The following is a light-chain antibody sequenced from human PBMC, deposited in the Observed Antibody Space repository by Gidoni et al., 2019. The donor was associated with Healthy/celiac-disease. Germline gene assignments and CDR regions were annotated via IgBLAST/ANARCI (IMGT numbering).Light chain of an antibody. CDR1: QSVSSN. J-gene: IGKJ2*04. V-gene: IGKV3-15*01. CDR3: QQYNNWSCS. Sequence: EIVMTQSPASLSVSPGERATLSCRASQSVSSNLAWYQQKPGQAPRLLIYGASTRATGIAARFSGSGSGTEFTLTISSLQSEDFAVYYCQQYNNWSCSFGQGTKLEIK. CDR2: GAS.